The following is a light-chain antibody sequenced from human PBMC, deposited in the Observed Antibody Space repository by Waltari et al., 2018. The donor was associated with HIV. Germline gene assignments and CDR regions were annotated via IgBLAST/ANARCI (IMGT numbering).Light chain of an antibody. J-gene: IGLJ1*01. CDR2: DVT. V-gene: IGLV2-23*02. CDR1: SSDVGAYNY. CDR3: CSYAGSSTYV. Sequence: QSALTQPASVSGSPGQSITISCTGTSSDVGAYNYVPWYQQHPGKAPKIMIYDVTKRPSGVSNRFSGSKSANTASLTISGLQAEDEADYYCCSYAGSSTYVFGSGTKVTVL.